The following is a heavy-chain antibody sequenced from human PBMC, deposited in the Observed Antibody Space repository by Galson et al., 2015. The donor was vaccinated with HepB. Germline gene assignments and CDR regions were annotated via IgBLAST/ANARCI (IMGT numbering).Heavy chain of an antibody. CDR1: GFTFSSYG. CDR3: AKKHRVAATVDY. J-gene: IGHJ4*02. V-gene: IGHV3-30*02. Sequence: SLRLSCAASGFTFSSYGMHWVRQAPGKGLEWVAFIRYDGSNKYYADSVKGRFTISRDNSKNTLYLQMNSLRAEDTAVYYCAKKHRVAATVDYWGQGTLVTVSS. CDR2: IRYDGSNK. D-gene: IGHD6-19*01.